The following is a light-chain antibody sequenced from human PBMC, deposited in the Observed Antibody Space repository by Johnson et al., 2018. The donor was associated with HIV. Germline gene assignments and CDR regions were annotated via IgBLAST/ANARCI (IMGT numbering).Light chain of an antibody. V-gene: IGLV1-51*02. CDR2: EDN. Sequence: QSILTQPPSVSAAPGQRVNISCSGNSSNIENYFVSWYQQLPGAAPRLLIYEDNKRPSGIPDRFSGSKSGATATLGLTGLQTGDEAGYYCGSWGASLNPLYVFGPGTTITVL. CDR3: GSWGASLNPLYV. CDR1: SSNIENYF. J-gene: IGLJ1*01.